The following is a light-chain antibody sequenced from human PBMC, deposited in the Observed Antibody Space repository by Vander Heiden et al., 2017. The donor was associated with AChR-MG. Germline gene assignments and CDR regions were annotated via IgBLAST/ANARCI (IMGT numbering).Light chain of an antibody. J-gene: IGKJ1*01. CDR1: QSVSSNY. CDR3: QQYGSSPWT. CDR2: GPS. V-gene: IGKV3-20*01. Sequence: EIVLTQSPGTLSLSPGERATLSCRASQSVSSNYLAWYQQKPGQAPRLLIYGPSSRATGIPDRFSGGGSGTDFTLTISRLEPEDFAVYYCQQYGSSPWTFGQGTKVEIK.